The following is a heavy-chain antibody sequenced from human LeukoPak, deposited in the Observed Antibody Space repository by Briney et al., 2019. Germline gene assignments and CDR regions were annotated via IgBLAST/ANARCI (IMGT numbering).Heavy chain of an antibody. V-gene: IGHV1-69*10. J-gene: IGHJ6*03. CDR1: GGTFSSYT. CDR2: IIPILGIA. D-gene: IGHD3-9*01. Sequence: SVKVSCKASGGTFSSYTISWVRQAPGQGLEWMGGIIPILGIANYAQKFQGRVTITADKSTSTAYMELSSLRSEDTAVYYCARDKNYDILTGYYGIMDVWGKGTTVTVSS. CDR3: ARDKNYDILTGYYGIMDV.